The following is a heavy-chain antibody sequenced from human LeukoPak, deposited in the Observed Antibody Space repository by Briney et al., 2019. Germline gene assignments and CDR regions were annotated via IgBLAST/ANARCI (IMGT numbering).Heavy chain of an antibody. CDR2: ITSDGSAT. CDR3: ARDASPGYFDL. J-gene: IGHJ2*01. D-gene: IGHD2-15*01. CDR1: GFSFSDSW. V-gene: IGHV3-74*01. Sequence: GGSLRLSCVASGFSFSDSWMHWVRQGPGKGLEWVSRITSDGSATGYADSVKGRFTISRDNAKNTLYLQMNSLRAEDTAVYYCARDASPGYFDLWGRGTLLIVSS.